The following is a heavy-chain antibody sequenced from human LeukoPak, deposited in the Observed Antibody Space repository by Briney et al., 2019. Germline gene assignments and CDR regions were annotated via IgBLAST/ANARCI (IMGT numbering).Heavy chain of an antibody. CDR1: GGSIGSSNW. CDR3: ARDRKQGGGYSSGYYYYFDY. J-gene: IGHJ4*02. D-gene: IGHD3-22*01. V-gene: IGHV4-4*02. Sequence: SETLSLTCAVSGGSIGSSNWWSWVRQPPGKGLEWIGEIYHSGSTNYNPSLKSRVTISVDKSKNQFSLKLSSVTAADTAVYYCARDRKQGGGYSSGYYYYFDYWGQGTLVTVSS. CDR2: IYHSGST.